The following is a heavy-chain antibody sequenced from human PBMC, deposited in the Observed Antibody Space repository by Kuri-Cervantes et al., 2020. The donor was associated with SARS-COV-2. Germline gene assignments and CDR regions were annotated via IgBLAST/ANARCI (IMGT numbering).Heavy chain of an antibody. CDR2: IYYSGST. V-gene: IGHV4-28*01. CDR3: ARHGIVVVPAAKGDDWFDP. Sequence: SCAVSGYSISSSNWWGWIRQPPGKGLEWIGYIYYSGSTYYNQSLKSRVTISADTSKNQFSLKLSSVTAADTAVYYCARHGIVVVPAAKGDDWFDPWGQGTLVTVSS. CDR1: GYSISSSNW. D-gene: IGHD2-2*01. J-gene: IGHJ5*02.